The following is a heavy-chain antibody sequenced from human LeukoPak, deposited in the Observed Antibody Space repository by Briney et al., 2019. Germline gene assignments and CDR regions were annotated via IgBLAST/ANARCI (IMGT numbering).Heavy chain of an antibody. D-gene: IGHD6-19*01. CDR2: ISAYNGNT. J-gene: IGHJ4*02. CDR3: ARVDPDVYSSGH. V-gene: IGHV1-18*01. CDR1: GYTFTSYG. Sequence: ASVKVSCKASGYTFTSYGISWVRQAPGHGLEWMGWISAYNGNTNYAQKLQGRVTMTTDTSTSTAYMELRSLRSDDTAVYYCARVDPDVYSSGHWGQGTLVTVSS.